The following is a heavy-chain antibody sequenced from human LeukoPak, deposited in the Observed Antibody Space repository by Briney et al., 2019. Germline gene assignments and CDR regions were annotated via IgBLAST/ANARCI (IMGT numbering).Heavy chain of an antibody. CDR1: GGSISSYY. J-gene: IGHJ4*02. D-gene: IGHD6-19*01. V-gene: IGHV4-59*01. CDR3: ARGTSSGWYGFDS. Sequence: PSETLSLTCSVSGGSISSYYWSWIRQPPGKGLEWIGYIYYSETTNYNPSLKSRVTISVDTSKNQFSLKLNSVTAADTAVYYCARGTSSGWYGFDSWGQGTLVTVSS. CDR2: IYYSETT.